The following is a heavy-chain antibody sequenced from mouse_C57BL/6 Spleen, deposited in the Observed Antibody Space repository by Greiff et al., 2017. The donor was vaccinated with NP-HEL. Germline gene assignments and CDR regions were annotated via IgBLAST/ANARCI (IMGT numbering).Heavy chain of an antibody. J-gene: IGHJ3*01. CDR3: ARRGYSDCVEFAY. V-gene: IGHV1-22*01. CDR1: GYTFTDYY. CDR2: INPNNGGT. Sequence: EVQLQQSGPELVKPGASVKMSCKASGYTFTDYYMYWVKQSHGKSLEWIGYINPNNGGTSYTQKFKGKATLTVNKSSSTAYMELRSLTTEDSAVYNCARRGYSDCVEFAYGGQGTLATVSA. D-gene: IGHD2-12*01.